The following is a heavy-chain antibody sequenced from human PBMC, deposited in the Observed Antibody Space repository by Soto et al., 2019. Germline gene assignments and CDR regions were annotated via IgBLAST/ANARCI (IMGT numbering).Heavy chain of an antibody. CDR3: ARRRTGSFYFDS. V-gene: IGHV2-5*01. J-gene: IGHJ4*02. D-gene: IGHD3-10*01. CDR1: GFSLSTSGVG. Sequence: SGPTLVNPTQTLTLTCTFSGFSLSTSGVGVGWIRQPPGKALEWLALIYWNDDKRYSPSLKSRLTITKDTSKNQVVLTMTNMDPVDTAVFYCARRRTGSFYFDSWGQGTLVTVSS. CDR2: IYWNDDK.